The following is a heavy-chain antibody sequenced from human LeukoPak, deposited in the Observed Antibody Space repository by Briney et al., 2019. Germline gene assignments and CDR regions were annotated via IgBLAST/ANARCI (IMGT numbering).Heavy chain of an antibody. J-gene: IGHJ3*02. V-gene: IGHV4-59*01. CDR2: IYYSGST. CDR1: GGSISSYY. CDR3: ARDYHPYYYDSSGYYEHYAFDI. Sequence: SETLSLTCTVSGGSISSYYWSWIRQPPGKGLEWIGCIYYSGSTNYNPSLKSRVTISVDTSKNQFSLKLSSVTAADTAVYYCARDYHPYYYDSSGYYEHYAFDIWGQGTMVTVSS. D-gene: IGHD3-22*01.